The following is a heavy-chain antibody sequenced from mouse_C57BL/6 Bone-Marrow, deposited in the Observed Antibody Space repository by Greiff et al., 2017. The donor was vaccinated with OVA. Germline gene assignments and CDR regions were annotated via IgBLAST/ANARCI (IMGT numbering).Heavy chain of an antibody. CDR3: ASEDYYGTPFAY. J-gene: IGHJ3*01. D-gene: IGHD1-1*01. CDR2: IWGVGST. V-gene: IGHV2-6*01. CDR1: GFSLTSYG. Sequence: VMLVESGPGLVAPSQSLSITCTVSGFSLTSYGVDWVRQSPGKGLEWLGVIWGVGSTNYNSALKSRLSISKDNSKSQVFLKMNSLQTDDTAMYYCASEDYYGTPFAYWGQGTLVTVSA.